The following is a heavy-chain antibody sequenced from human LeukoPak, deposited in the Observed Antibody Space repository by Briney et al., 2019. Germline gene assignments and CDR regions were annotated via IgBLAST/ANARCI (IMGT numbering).Heavy chain of an antibody. CDR1: GYTFTGYY. Sequence: SVKVSCKASGYTFTGYYMHWVRQAPGQGLEWMGGIIPIFGTANYAQKVQGRVTITTDESTTTAYMELSSLRSEDTAVYYCARARSPSSGYLLRDHNWFDPWGQGTLVTVSS. CDR2: IIPIFGTA. J-gene: IGHJ5*02. CDR3: ARARSPSSGYLLRDHNWFDP. V-gene: IGHV1-69*05. D-gene: IGHD3-22*01.